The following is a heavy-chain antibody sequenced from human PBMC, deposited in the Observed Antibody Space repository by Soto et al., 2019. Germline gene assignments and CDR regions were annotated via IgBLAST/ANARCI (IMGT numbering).Heavy chain of an antibody. J-gene: IGHJ5*02. Sequence: FSCKASGGTFSSYAISWVRQAPGQGLEWMGGIIPIFGTANYAQKFQGRVTITADESTSTAYMELSSLRSEDTAVYYCARDSTRYNWNLNWFDPWGQGTLVTVSS. V-gene: IGHV1-69*01. CDR2: IIPIFGTA. CDR1: GGTFSSYA. CDR3: ARDSTRYNWNLNWFDP. D-gene: IGHD1-7*01.